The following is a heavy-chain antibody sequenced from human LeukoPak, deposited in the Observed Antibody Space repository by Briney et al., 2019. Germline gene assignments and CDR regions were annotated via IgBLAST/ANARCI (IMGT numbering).Heavy chain of an antibody. V-gene: IGHV3-23*01. Sequence: GGSLRLSCAASGFTFSSYCMSWVRQAPGKGLEWVSNINDSGGSKYYADSVKGRFTISRDNAKNSLFLQMNSLRAEDEAVYYCAKGLDRYTNNGRWFDPWGQGTLVTVSS. J-gene: IGHJ5*02. CDR2: INDSGGSK. D-gene: IGHD1/OR15-1a*01. CDR3: AKGLDRYTNNGRWFDP. CDR1: GFTFSSYC.